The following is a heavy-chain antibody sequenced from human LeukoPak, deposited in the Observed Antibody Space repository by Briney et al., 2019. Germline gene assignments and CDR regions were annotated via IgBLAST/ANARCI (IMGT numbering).Heavy chain of an antibody. J-gene: IGHJ4*02. CDR2: ISDDGRNK. CDR1: GFSFISYG. D-gene: IGHD4-17*01. Sequence: GGSLRLSCAASGFSFISYGMHWVRQAPGKGLEWVGVISDDGRNKNYADSVKGRFTISRDNSKDTLYLQMNSLRDEDTAVYYCAKRPSDYGDYVTYFDYWGQGTLVTVSS. CDR3: AKRPSDYGDYVTYFDY. V-gene: IGHV3-30*18.